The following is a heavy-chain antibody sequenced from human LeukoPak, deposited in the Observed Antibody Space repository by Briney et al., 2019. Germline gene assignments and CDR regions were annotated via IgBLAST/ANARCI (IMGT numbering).Heavy chain of an antibody. CDR3: ARGGYSSGFYYYYMDV. Sequence: GGSLRLSCAASGFTFSRYWMHWVRQAPGKGLVWVSRINSEGSSTSYADSVKGRFTISRDNAKNSLYLQMNSLRAEDTAVYYCARGGYSSGFYYYYMDVWGKGTTVTVSS. D-gene: IGHD5-18*01. J-gene: IGHJ6*03. CDR1: GFTFSRYW. CDR2: INSEGSST. V-gene: IGHV3-74*01.